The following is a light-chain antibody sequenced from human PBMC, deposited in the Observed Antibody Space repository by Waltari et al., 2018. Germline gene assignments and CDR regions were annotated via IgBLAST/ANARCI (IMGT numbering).Light chain of an antibody. J-gene: IGKJ1*01. CDR2: GAS. CDR1: QSVSRT. Sequence: EIVLQQPPGTLSLSPGERATLSCRASQSVSRTLAWYQQKPGQAPRLLIYGASTRATGIPERFSGGGSGTDFSLTISRLEPEDFAVYYCQHYVRLPVTFGQGTKVEIK. CDR3: QHYVRLPVT. V-gene: IGKV3-20*01.